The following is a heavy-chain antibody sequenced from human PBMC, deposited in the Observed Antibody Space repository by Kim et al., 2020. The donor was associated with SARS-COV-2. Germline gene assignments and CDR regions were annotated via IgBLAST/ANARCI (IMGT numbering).Heavy chain of an antibody. J-gene: IGHJ1*01. V-gene: IGHV3-23*01. D-gene: IGHD5-18*01. Sequence: ADSVKGRFTISRDNYKNTLYLQMSSLRAEDTAVYYCAKHETYSYGSEYFQNWGQGTLVTVSS. CDR3: AKHETYSYGSEYFQN.